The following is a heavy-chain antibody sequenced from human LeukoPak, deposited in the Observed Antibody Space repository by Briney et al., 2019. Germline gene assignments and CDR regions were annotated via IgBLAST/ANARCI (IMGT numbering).Heavy chain of an antibody. D-gene: IGHD3-10*01. CDR3: AKLSLSGRSQSAGY. CDR1: GFTFSSSA. Sequence: GGSLRLSCAASGFTFSSSAMSWVRQVPGKGLEWVSGISASGGSTYYADSVKGRFTISRDNSKNTLFLQMNSLRAEDTAVYYCAKLSLSGRSQSAGYWGQGTLVTVSS. J-gene: IGHJ4*02. CDR2: ISASGGST. V-gene: IGHV3-23*01.